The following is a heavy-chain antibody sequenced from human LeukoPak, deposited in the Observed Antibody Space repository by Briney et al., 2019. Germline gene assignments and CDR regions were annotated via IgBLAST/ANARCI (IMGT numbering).Heavy chain of an antibody. J-gene: IGHJ3*01. V-gene: IGHV3-48*03. CDR2: ISTGGLTI. CDR1: GFTFSSYE. CDR3: AREVVFSS. D-gene: IGHD3-9*01. Sequence: GGSLRLSCAASGFTFSSYEMNWVRQAPGKGLEWVSFISTGGLTIYYADSVKGRFTISRDNAKNSLYLQMNSLRAEDTAVYYCAREVVFSSWGQGTMVTVSS.